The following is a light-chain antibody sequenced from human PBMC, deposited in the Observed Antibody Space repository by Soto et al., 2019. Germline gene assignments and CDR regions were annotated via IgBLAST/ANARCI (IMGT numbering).Light chain of an antibody. V-gene: IGKV1-13*02. J-gene: IGKJ2*01. Sequence: APKWTRSQSPLFAPVGKKATTLSRPSQAIGIVLAWYQQKPGKAPKLLIYDASSLESGVPSRFSGSGSGTDFTLTISSLQPEDFATYYCQQFNSYPLYTFGQGTKLEIK. CDR1: QAIGIV. CDR3: QQFNSYPLYT. CDR2: DAS.